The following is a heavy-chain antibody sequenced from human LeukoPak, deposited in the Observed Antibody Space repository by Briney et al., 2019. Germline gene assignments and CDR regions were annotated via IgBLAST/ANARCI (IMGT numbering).Heavy chain of an antibody. CDR1: GFTFSSYG. CDR2: IWYDGSNK. J-gene: IGHJ4*02. D-gene: IGHD3-10*01. Sequence: GGSLRLSCAASGFTFSSYGMHWVRQAPGKGLEWVAVIWYDGSNKYYADSVKGRFTISRDNSKNTLYLQMNSLRAEDTAVYYCARDLQLWFGESYYFDYWGQGTLVTVSS. V-gene: IGHV3-33*01. CDR3: ARDLQLWFGESYYFDY.